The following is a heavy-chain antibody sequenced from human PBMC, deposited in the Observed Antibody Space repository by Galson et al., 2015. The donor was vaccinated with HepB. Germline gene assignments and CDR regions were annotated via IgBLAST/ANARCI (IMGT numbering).Heavy chain of an antibody. J-gene: IGHJ4*02. CDR1: GDSVSSTSAA. CDR2: TYYRSKWYS. Sequence: CAISGDSVSSTSAAWNWYRQSPSRGLEWLGRTYYRSKWYSDYAGSLRSRITINPDTSKNLFSLHLNSVTPEDTAVYYCAKYGSGWCVDSWGQGTLVTVSA. CDR3: AKYGSGWCVDS. V-gene: IGHV6-1*01. D-gene: IGHD6-19*01.